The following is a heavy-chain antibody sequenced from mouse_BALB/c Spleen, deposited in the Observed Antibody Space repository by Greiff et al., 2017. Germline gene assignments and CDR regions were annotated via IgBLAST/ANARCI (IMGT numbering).Heavy chain of an antibody. J-gene: IGHJ2*01. V-gene: IGHV2-9*02. CDR1: GFSLTSYG. CDR3: ARGLRLLDY. CDR2: LWAGGST. Sequence: QVQLQHSGPGLVAPSQSLSITCTVSGFSLTSYGVSWVRQPPGKGLEWLGVLWAGGSTNYNSALMSRLSISKDNSKSQVFLKMNRLQTDDTAMYYCARGLRLLDYWGQGTTLTVSS. D-gene: IGHD1-2*01.